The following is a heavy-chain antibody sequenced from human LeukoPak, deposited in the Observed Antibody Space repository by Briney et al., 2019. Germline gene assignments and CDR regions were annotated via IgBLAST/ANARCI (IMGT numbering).Heavy chain of an antibody. J-gene: IGHJ4*02. Sequence: SETLSLTCAVYGGSFSGYYWSWIRQPPGKGLEWIGEINHSGSTNYNPSLKSRVTISVDTSKNQFSLQLNSVTPEDTAVYYCAKEETDGDNYFDYWGQGTLVTVSS. V-gene: IGHV4-34*01. CDR3: AKEETDGDNYFDY. D-gene: IGHD4-17*01. CDR2: INHSGST. CDR1: GGSFSGYY.